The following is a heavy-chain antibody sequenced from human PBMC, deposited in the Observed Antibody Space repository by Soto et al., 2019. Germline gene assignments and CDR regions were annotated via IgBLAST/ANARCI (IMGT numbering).Heavy chain of an antibody. V-gene: IGHV1-46*01. D-gene: IGHD3-10*01. Sequence: QVQLVQSGAEVKKPGASVKVSCKASGYTFTSYYMHWVRQAPGQGLEWMGIINPSGGSTSYAQKFQGRTTMTRDTSTSTVYMERSSLRSEDTAVYYCAREGELYGSGSYYPKPGWFDPWGQGTLVTVSS. CDR1: GYTFTSYY. J-gene: IGHJ5*02. CDR2: INPSGGST. CDR3: AREGELYGSGSYYPKPGWFDP.